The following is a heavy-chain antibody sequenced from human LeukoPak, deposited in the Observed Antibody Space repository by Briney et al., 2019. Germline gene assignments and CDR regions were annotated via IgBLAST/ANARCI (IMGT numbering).Heavy chain of an antibody. CDR1: GGSISSSSYY. Sequence: SETLSLTCTVSGGSISSSSYYWGWIRQPPGKGLEWIGSIYYSGSTYYNPSLKSRVTISVDTSKNQSSLKLSSVTAADTAVYYCAREMATTLDYWGQGTLVSVSS. CDR2: IYYSGST. V-gene: IGHV4-39*07. CDR3: AREMATTLDY. J-gene: IGHJ4*02. D-gene: IGHD5-24*01.